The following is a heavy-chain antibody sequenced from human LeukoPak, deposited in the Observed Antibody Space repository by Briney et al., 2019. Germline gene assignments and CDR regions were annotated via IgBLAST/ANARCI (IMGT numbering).Heavy chain of an antibody. Sequence: QPGGSLRLSCAASGFTFSSYWMHWLRQAPGKGLMWVSRISPDGSRAEYADSVKGRFTISRDNAKNTVSMQMNSLTTEDTVLYYCARGTRGTGAFFDYWGQGSLVTVSS. CDR1: GFTFSSYW. V-gene: IGHV3-74*03. D-gene: IGHD1-1*01. J-gene: IGHJ4*02. CDR3: ARGTRGTGAFFDY. CDR2: ISPDGSRA.